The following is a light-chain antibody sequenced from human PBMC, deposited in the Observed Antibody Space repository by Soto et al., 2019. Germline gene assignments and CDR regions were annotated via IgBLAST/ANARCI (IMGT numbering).Light chain of an antibody. V-gene: IGKV3-11*01. CDR3: QQRGSWPLT. J-gene: IGKJ4*01. CDR1: QSVSSC. CDR2: DTS. Sequence: VLTQYPATLSLSPGASPSLSCRASQSVSSCLAWYQQKPGQAPKLLIYDTSNMDTDVPSRFSGSGSGTDFTFTISSLEPEDIAVYYCQQRGSWPLTFGGGTKVDIK.